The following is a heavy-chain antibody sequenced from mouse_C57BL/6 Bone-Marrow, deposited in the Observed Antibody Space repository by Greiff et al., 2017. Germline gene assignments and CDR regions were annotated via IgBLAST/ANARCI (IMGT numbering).Heavy chain of an antibody. D-gene: IGHD4-1*01. Sequence: QVQLQQPGAELVKPGASVKLSCKASGYTFTSYWMHWVKQTPGKGLEWIGMIHTNSGSTNYNEKFKSKATLTVDKSSSTDYMQRSSLTSEDSAVYYWTRVGTGGWFSYWGQVTLVTVSA. CDR3: TRVGTGGWFSY. CDR2: IHTNSGST. J-gene: IGHJ3*01. CDR1: GYTFTSYW. V-gene: IGHV1-64*01.